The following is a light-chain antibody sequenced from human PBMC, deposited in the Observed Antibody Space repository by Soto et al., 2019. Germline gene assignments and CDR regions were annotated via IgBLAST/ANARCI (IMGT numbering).Light chain of an antibody. CDR2: EVT. CDR1: TSDLGDYKY. CDR3: SLYTISRV. Sequence: QSALTQPASVSGSPGQSITISCTGTTSDLGDYKYISWYQQHPGKVPKLIIYEVTNRPSGVSNRFSGSESGNTASLTISGLQAEDEADYYCSLYTISRVFGGGTKLTVL. J-gene: IGLJ3*02. V-gene: IGLV2-14*01.